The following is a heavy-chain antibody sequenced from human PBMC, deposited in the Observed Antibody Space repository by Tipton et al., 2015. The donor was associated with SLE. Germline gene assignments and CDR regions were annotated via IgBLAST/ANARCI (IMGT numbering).Heavy chain of an antibody. D-gene: IGHD3-10*01. CDR2: IYSSGST. CDR3: ARDLSGRFYNSLYPRGVDV. J-gene: IGHJ6*02. Sequence: TLSLTCTVSGESISSGGYYWSWTRQHPGKGLEWIGYIYSSGSTYYNPSLKSRLLMSADTSNNQFSLRLSSVTAADTAVYYCARDLSGRFYNSLYPRGVDVWGQGTTGTVSS. V-gene: IGHV4-31*03. CDR1: GESISSGGYY.